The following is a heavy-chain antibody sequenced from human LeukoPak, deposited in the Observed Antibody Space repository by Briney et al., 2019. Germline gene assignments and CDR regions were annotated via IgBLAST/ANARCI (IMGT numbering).Heavy chain of an antibody. CDR1: GFTFSSYA. Sequence: GGSLRLSCAASGFTFSSYAMSWVRQAPGRGLEWVSAISGSGGSTYYADSVKGRFTISRDNSKNTLYLQMNGLRAEDTAVYYCAKGGRYYDSSGYYPSHGSLDYWGQGTLVTVSS. J-gene: IGHJ4*02. D-gene: IGHD3-22*01. V-gene: IGHV3-23*01. CDR3: AKGGRYYDSSGYYPSHGSLDY. CDR2: ISGSGGST.